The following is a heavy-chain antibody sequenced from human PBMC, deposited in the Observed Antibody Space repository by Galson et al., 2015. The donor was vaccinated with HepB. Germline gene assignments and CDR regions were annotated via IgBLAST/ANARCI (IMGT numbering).Heavy chain of an antibody. CDR2: ISSSSSYI. Sequence: SLRLSCAASGFTFSSYSMNWVRRAPGKGLEWVSSISSSSSYIYYADSVKGRFTISRDNAKNSLYLQMNSLRAEDTAVYYCARFVRVAGTGWFDPWGQGTLVTVSS. J-gene: IGHJ5*02. D-gene: IGHD6-19*01. CDR3: ARFVRVAGTGWFDP. CDR1: GFTFSSYS. V-gene: IGHV3-21*01.